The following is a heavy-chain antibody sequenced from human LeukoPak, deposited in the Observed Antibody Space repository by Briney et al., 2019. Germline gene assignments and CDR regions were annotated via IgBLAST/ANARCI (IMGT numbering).Heavy chain of an antibody. CDR2: IYYSGST. CDR3: ARASSSWSYFDY. V-gene: IGHV4-39*07. Sequence: SETLSLTCTVSGGSISSSSYYWGWIRQPPGKGLEWIGSIYYSGSTNYNPSLKSRVTISVDTSKNQFSLKLSSVTAADTAVYYCARASSSWSYFDYWGQGTLVTVSS. CDR1: GGSISSSSYY. D-gene: IGHD6-13*01. J-gene: IGHJ4*02.